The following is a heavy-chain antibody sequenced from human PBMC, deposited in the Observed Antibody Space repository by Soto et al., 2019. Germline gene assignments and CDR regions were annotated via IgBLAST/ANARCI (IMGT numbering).Heavy chain of an antibody. CDR1: GGSISSYY. V-gene: IGHV4-59*08. CDR3: ARHPRGEIFGVVIPDY. Sequence: SETLSLTCTVSGGSISSYYWSWIRQPPGKGLEWIGYIYYSGSTNYNPSLKSRVTISVDTSKNQFSLKLSSVTAADTAVYYCARHPRGEIFGVVIPDYWGQGTLVTVSS. J-gene: IGHJ4*02. CDR2: IYYSGST. D-gene: IGHD3-3*01.